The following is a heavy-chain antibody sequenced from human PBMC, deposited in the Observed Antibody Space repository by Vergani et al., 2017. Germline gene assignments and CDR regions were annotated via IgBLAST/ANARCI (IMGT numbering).Heavy chain of an antibody. J-gene: IGHJ6*02. Sequence: EVQLLESGGGLVQPGGSLRLSCAASGFTFSSYAMSWVRQAPGKGLEWVSAISGSGGSTYYADSVKGRFTISRDNSKNTLYLQMNSLRAEDTAVYYCASGRGSSWGYYYYGMDVWGQGTTATVSS. CDR1: GFTFSSYA. CDR3: ASGRGSSWGYYYYGMDV. D-gene: IGHD6-13*01. CDR2: ISGSGGST. V-gene: IGHV3-23*01.